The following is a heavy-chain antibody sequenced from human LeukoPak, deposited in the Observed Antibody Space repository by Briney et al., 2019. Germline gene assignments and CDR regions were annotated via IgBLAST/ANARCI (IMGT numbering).Heavy chain of an antibody. D-gene: IGHD1-26*01. J-gene: IGHJ5*02. CDR1: GFTFSSYS. CDR2: ISSSSSTI. Sequence: GGSLRLSCAASGFTFSSYSMNWVRQAPGKGLEWVSYISSSSSTIYYADSVKGRFTISRDNAKNSLYLQMNSLRAEDTAVYYCARDIVGATFDPWGQGTLVTVSS. V-gene: IGHV3-48*04. CDR3: ARDIVGATFDP.